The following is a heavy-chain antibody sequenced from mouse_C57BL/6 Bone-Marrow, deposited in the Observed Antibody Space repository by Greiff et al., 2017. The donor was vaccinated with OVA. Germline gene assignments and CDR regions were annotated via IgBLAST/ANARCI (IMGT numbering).Heavy chain of an antibody. Sequence: VQLQQSGPVLVKPGASVKMSCKASGYTFTDYYMNWVKQSHGKSLEWIGVINPYNGGTSYNQKFKGKATLTVDKSSSTAYIELNSLTSEDSAVYYCARDLGRVFAYWGQGTLVTVSA. CDR2: INPYNGGT. CDR1: GYTFTDYY. J-gene: IGHJ3*01. CDR3: ARDLGRVFAY. D-gene: IGHD4-1*01. V-gene: IGHV1-19*01.